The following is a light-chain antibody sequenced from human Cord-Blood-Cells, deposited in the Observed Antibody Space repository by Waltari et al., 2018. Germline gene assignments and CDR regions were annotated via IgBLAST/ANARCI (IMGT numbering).Light chain of an antibody. CDR3: CSYAGSSYVV. Sequence: QSALTQPASVSGSPGQSITISCTGTSRDVGSYNLVSWYQQHPGKAPKLMIYEGSKRPSGVSNRFSGSKSGNTASLTSSGLQAEDEADYYCCSYAGSSYVVFGGGTKLTVL. CDR1: SRDVGSYNL. V-gene: IGLV2-23*01. J-gene: IGLJ2*01. CDR2: EGS.